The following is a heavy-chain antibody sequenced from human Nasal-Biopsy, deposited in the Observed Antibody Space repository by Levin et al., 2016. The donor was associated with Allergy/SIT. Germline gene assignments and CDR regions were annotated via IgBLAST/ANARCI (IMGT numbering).Heavy chain of an antibody. CDR1: GFTFSSYS. CDR2: ISSSSSTI. D-gene: IGHD6-13*01. Sequence: GESLKISCAASGFTFSSYSMNWVRQAPGKGLEWVSYISSSSSTIYYADSVKGRFAISRDNAKNSLYLQMNSLRDEDTAVYYCARDGTVFYRYWGQGTLVTVSS. CDR3: ARDGTVFYRY. J-gene: IGHJ4*02. V-gene: IGHV3-48*02.